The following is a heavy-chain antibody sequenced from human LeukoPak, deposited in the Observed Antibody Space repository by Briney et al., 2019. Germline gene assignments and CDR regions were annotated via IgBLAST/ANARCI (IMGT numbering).Heavy chain of an antibody. CDR1: GGSFSGYY. CDR2: INHSGST. CDR3: ARGTPWVSVLRFLEWTPQSYYYYYYMDV. D-gene: IGHD3-3*01. J-gene: IGHJ6*03. Sequence: PSETLSLTCAVYGGSFSGYYWSWIRQPPGKGLEWIGEINHSGSTNYNPSLKSRVTISVDTSKNQFSLKLSSVTAADTAVYYCARGTPWVSVLRFLEWTPQSYYYYYYMDVWGKGTTVTVSS. V-gene: IGHV4-34*01.